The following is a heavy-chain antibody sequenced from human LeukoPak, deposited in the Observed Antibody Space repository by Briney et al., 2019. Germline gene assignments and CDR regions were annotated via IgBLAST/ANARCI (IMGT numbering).Heavy chain of an antibody. CDR3: ARMGSGWYYFDY. J-gene: IGHJ4*02. Sequence: SETLSLTCTVSGGSISSYYWSWIRQPPGTGLEWIGYIYYSGSTNYNPSLKSRVTISVDTSKNQFSLKLSSVTAADTAVYYCARMGSGWYYFDYWGQGTLVTVSS. CDR2: IYYSGST. V-gene: IGHV4-59*08. CDR1: GGSISSYY. D-gene: IGHD6-19*01.